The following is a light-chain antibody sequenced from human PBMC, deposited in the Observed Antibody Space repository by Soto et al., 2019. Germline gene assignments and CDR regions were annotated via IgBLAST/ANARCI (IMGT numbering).Light chain of an antibody. Sequence: EIVMTQSPATLSVSPGERATLSCRASQRVSSSLAWYQQTPGQAPRLLIYGASTRATGIPARFSGSGSGTEFTLTISSLQSEDFAVYYCQQYNNWPMYTFGQGTKLEIK. CDR3: QQYNNWPMYT. V-gene: IGKV3-15*01. CDR2: GAS. J-gene: IGKJ2*01. CDR1: QRVSSS.